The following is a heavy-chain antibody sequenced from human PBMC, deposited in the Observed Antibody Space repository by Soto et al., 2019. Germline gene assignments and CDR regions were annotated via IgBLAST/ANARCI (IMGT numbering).Heavy chain of an antibody. CDR1: GGTFSSYA. CDR2: IIPIFGTA. Sequence: ASVKVSCKASGGTFSSYAISWVRQAPGQGLEWMGGIIPIFGTANYAQKFQGRVTITADESTSTAYMELSSLRSEDTAVYYCARVDTAMVTVSYYYYGMDVWGQGTTVTVSS. J-gene: IGHJ6*02. CDR3: ARVDTAMVTVSYYYYGMDV. D-gene: IGHD5-18*01. V-gene: IGHV1-69*13.